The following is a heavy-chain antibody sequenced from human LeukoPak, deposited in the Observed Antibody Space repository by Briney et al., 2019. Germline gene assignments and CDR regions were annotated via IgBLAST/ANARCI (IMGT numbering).Heavy chain of an antibody. CDR3: ARADPDYGGDSAEYFQH. Sequence: SETLSLTCAVYGGSFSGYYWSWIRQPPGKGLEWIGEINHSGSTNYNPSLKSRVTISVDTSKNQFSLKLSSVTAADTAVYYCARADPDYGGDSAEYFQHWGQGTLVTVSS. J-gene: IGHJ1*01. CDR1: GGSFSGYY. D-gene: IGHD4-23*01. CDR2: INHSGST. V-gene: IGHV4-34*01.